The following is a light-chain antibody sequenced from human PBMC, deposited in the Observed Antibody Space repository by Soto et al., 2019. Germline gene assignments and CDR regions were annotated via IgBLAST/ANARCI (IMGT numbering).Light chain of an antibody. CDR3: SSYTSSSTYV. CDR1: NSHVGGYTF. CDR2: DVS. V-gene: IGLV2-14*01. Sequence: ALSQPPPLSGSPLQSTTLSLTCTNSHVGGYTFVSWYQQPPGKAPKLLIYDVSDRPSGVSNRFSGSKSGNTASLTISGLQAEDEAAYYCSSYTSSSTYVFGTGTKVTVL. J-gene: IGLJ1*01.